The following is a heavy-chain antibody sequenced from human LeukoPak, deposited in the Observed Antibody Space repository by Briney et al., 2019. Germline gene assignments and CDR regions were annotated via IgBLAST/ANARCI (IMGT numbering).Heavy chain of an antibody. Sequence: SETLSLTCAVSGYSISSGYYWGWIRQPPGKGLEWIGSIYHSGSTNYNPSLKSRVTISVDTSKNQFSLKLSSVTAADTAVYYCARRPATPLYYFDYWGQGTLVTVSS. CDR2: IYHSGST. CDR3: ARRPATPLYYFDY. CDR1: GYSISSGYY. V-gene: IGHV4-38-2*01. J-gene: IGHJ4*02.